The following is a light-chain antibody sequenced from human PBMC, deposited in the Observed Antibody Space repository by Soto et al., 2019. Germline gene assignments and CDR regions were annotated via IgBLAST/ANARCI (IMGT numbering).Light chain of an antibody. Sequence: DIQMTQSPSTLSASVGDRVTITCRASQSINNWLAWYQQKPGKAPKLLIYKASSFESGVPSRFSASGSGTEFPLTISSLQPDDFATYYCQQYIAYPWTFGQGTKVEIK. V-gene: IGKV1-5*03. CDR1: QSINNW. J-gene: IGKJ1*01. CDR2: KAS. CDR3: QQYIAYPWT.